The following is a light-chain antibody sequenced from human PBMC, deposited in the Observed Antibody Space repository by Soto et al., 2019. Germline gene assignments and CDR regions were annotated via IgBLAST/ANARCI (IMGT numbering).Light chain of an antibody. J-gene: IGKJ3*01. CDR3: QQFNSYQFT. Sequence: AIQLTQSPSSLSASVGDRVTITCRASQGISSALAWYQQKPGKAPKVLIYDASSLESGVPSRFRGSGSGTYFPLNISRLQPEDFATYYCQQFNSYQFTFGPGTKVDIK. CDR1: QGISSA. V-gene: IGKV1-13*02. CDR2: DAS.